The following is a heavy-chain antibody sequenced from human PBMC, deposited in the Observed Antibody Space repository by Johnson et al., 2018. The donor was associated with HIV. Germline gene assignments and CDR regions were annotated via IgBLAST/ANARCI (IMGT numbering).Heavy chain of an antibody. J-gene: IGHJ3*02. V-gene: IGHV3-30*18. D-gene: IGHD3-10*01. Sequence: QVQLVESGGGVVQPGRSLRLSCAASGFTFSSYVMHWVRQAPGKGLEWVAVISYDGSNKYYADSVKGRFTISRDNSKNTLYLQMNSLRAEDTAVYYCAKEGITMEVDIWGQGTMVTVSS. CDR1: GFTFSSYV. CDR2: ISYDGSNK. CDR3: AKEGITMEVDI.